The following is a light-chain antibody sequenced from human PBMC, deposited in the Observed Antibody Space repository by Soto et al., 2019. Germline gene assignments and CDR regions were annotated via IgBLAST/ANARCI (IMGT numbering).Light chain of an antibody. J-gene: IGKJ4*01. CDR1: QSVLYRANNKNY. CDR2: WAS. Sequence: DIVMTQSPDSLAVSLGERATINCKSSQSVLYRANNKNYFAWYQKKVGQPPKLIIYWASTRDSGVPDRFSGSGSRTDFPLTSSSQQTEDVAAYYCQRSDTTPTFGGGTKVEIK. V-gene: IGKV4-1*01. CDR3: QRSDTTPT.